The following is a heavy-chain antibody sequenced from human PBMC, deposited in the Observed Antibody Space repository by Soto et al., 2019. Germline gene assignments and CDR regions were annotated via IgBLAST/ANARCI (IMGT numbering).Heavy chain of an antibody. J-gene: IGHJ4*02. V-gene: IGHV6-1*01. CDR2: TYYRSKLFN. CDR1: VDSVSSNSAA. Sequence: SQTLSLTCAISVDSVSSNSAAWNLISQSPSRGLEWLGRTYYRSKLFNNYALSVKSRITINPDTSKNQFSLQLNSVTPEDTAVYYCARGDQGFDYWGQGILVTVSP. CDR3: ARGDQGFDY. D-gene: IGHD3-16*01.